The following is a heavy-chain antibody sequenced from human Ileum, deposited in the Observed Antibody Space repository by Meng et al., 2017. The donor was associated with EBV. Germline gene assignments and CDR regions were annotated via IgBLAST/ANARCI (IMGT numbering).Heavy chain of an antibody. J-gene: IGHJ4*02. CDR3: ARGKSGSYSLDY. D-gene: IGHD3-10*01. Sequence: VPLGHSGAEVEKPGASVKVSCKASGYTFTGYYMHWVRQAPGQGLEWMGRINPNTGGTNYAQNFQGRVTMTRDTSITTAYMELSRLRSADTAMYYCARGKSGSYSLDYWGQGTLVTVSS. V-gene: IGHV1-2*06. CDR2: INPNTGGT. CDR1: GYTFTGYY.